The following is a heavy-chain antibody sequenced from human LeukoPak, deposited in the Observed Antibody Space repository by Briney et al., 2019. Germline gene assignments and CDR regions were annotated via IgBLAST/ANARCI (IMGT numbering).Heavy chain of an antibody. CDR2: IYYSGST. V-gene: IGHV4-28*03. Sequence: SDTLPLTCAVSGYSISSSNWWGWLRQPPGKGLEWIGYIYYSGSTYYNPSLKSRVTMSVDTSKNQFSLKLSSVTAVDTAVYYCAREGRYCSSTSCYGPAFDIWGQGTIVTVSS. J-gene: IGHJ3*02. D-gene: IGHD2-2*01. CDR3: AREGRYCSSTSCYGPAFDI. CDR1: GYSISSSNW.